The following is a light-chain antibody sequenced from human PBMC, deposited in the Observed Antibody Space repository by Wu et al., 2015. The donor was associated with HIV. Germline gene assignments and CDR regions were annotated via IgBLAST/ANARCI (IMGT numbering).Light chain of an antibody. Sequence: EIVLTQSPGTLSLSPGERVTLSCRASQSVSSSYLAWYQQKPGQAPRLLIYGASNRATGIPDRFSGSGSGTDFTLTISRLQPEDFAVYYCQHRSNWPPLFTFGPGTRVDI. CDR3: QHRSNWPPLFT. V-gene: IGKV3D-20*02. CDR2: GAS. CDR1: QSVSSSY. J-gene: IGKJ3*01.